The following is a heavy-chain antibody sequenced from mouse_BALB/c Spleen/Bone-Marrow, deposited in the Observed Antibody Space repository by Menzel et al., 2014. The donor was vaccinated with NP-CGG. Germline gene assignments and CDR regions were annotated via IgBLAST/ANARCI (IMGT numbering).Heavy chain of an antibody. J-gene: IGHJ2*01. V-gene: IGHV1-82*01. CDR3: ARSYCGSSYYFDY. D-gene: IGHD1-1*01. CDR1: GYAFSSSW. CDR2: IYPGDGDT. Sequence: VQLQQSEPELVKPGASVKISCKASGYAFSSSWMNWVKQRPGQGLEWTGRIYPGDGDTNYNGKFKGKATLTADKSSSTAYMQLSSLTSVDSAVYFCARSYCGSSYYFDYWGQGTTLTVSS.